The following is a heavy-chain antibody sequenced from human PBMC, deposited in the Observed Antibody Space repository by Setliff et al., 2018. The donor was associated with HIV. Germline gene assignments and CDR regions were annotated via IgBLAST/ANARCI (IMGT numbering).Heavy chain of an antibody. V-gene: IGHV1-3*01. Sequence: ASVKVSCKASGYTFTSYAMHWVRQAPGQRLEWMGWIHAGNGYTKYSQKFQGRVTFTRDTSASAAYMDLSSLRSEDTAVYYCARIWGIPPLYYFDYWGQGTLVT. CDR3: ARIWGIPPLYYFDY. D-gene: IGHD3-16*01. CDR2: IHAGNGYT. CDR1: GYTFTSYA. J-gene: IGHJ4*02.